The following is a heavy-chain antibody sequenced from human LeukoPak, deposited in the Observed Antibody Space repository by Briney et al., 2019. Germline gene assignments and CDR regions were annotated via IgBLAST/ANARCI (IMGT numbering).Heavy chain of an antibody. CDR2: INSDGSIT. CDR3: ARVRATFSPHFDN. J-gene: IGHJ4*02. Sequence: GGSLRLSCAASGFTFSSYWMHWVRQAPGKGLMWVSRINSDGSITNYADSVKGRFTISRDNAKNTLYLQMNSLRAEDTAVHYCARVRATFSPHFDNWGQGTLVTVSS. V-gene: IGHV3-74*01. D-gene: IGHD5-12*01. CDR1: GFTFSSYW.